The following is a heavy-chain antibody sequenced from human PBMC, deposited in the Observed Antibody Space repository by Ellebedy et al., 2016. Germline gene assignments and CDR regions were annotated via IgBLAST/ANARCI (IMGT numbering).Heavy chain of an antibody. J-gene: IGHJ6*02. CDR3: ARVRPELTVVSISYYYYGMDV. CDR2: ISAYNGNT. D-gene: IGHD4-23*01. Sequence: ASVKVSCXASGYTFTSYGITWVRQAPGQGLEWMGWISAYNGNTNYAQKLQGRVTMTTDTSTSTAYMELRSLRSDDTAVYYCARVRPELTVVSISYYYYGMDVWGQGTTVTVSS. V-gene: IGHV1-18*01. CDR1: GYTFTSYG.